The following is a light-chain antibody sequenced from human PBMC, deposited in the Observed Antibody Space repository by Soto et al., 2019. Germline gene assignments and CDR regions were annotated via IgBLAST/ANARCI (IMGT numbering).Light chain of an antibody. V-gene: IGKV1-5*03. CDR2: KTS. CDR3: QQYRSYSVYT. Sequence: DIQMTQSPSTLPVSVGDRVTITCRASQTINKWLAWYQQKPGEAPRLLIYKTSALQSGVPSRFSGSGSGTEFALPISCLLPDDFASYYCQQYRSYSVYTFGQGTKLEIK. J-gene: IGKJ2*01. CDR1: QTINKW.